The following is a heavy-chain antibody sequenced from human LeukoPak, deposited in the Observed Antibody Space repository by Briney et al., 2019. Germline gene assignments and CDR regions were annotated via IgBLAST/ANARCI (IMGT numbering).Heavy chain of an antibody. J-gene: IGHJ6*02. CDR3: AKEYPYGQPFYGMDV. CDR1: GFTFNSYA. Sequence: GGSLRLSCEASGFTFNSYAVNWVSQAPGKGLEWVSGISANGGNTYYADPVKGRFTISRDSPNSTLYLQMNSLRVDDTAVYYCAKEYPYGQPFYGMDVWGQGTPVTVSS. V-gene: IGHV3-23*01. CDR2: ISANGGNT. D-gene: IGHD3-10*01.